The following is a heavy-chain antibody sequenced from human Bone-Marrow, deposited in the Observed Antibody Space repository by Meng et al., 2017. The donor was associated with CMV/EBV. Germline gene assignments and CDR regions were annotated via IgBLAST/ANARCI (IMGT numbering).Heavy chain of an antibody. CDR2: ISIGSTYV. CDR1: GFTFSSYV. Sequence: GESLKISCAASGFTFSSYVMNWVRQAPGKGLEWVSCISIGSTYVHFADSVKGRFTISRDTAKNALYLQMNNLRAEDTAVYYCARAGFSSSSGRVMSYYYYGMDVWGQRTTVTVSS. V-gene: IGHV3-21*01. D-gene: IGHD6-6*01. J-gene: IGHJ6*02. CDR3: ARAGFSSSSGRVMSYYYYGMDV.